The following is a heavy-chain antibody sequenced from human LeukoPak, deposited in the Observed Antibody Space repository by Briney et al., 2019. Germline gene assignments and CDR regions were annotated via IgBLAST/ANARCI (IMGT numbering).Heavy chain of an antibody. V-gene: IGHV3-66*01. D-gene: IGHD3-22*01. CDR1: GFTVSSNY. J-gene: IGHJ5*02. Sequence: GGSLRLSCAASGFTVSSNYMSWVRQAPGKGLEWVSVIYSGGSTYYADSVKGRFTISRDNSKNTLYLQMNSLRAEDTAVYYCARNYGSSGYTFDPWGQGTLVTVSS. CDR2: IYSGGST. CDR3: ARNYGSSGYTFDP.